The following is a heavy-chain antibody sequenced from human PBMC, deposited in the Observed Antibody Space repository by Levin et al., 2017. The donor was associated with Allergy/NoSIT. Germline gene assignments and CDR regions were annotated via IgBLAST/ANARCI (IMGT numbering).Heavy chain of an antibody. CDR1: GYTFTSYD. J-gene: IGHJ4*02. CDR2: MNPNSGNT. D-gene: IGHD3-3*01. V-gene: IGHV1-8*01. CDR3: ARGRTGYYDFWSGYSSSEEYYFDY. Sequence: RGESLKISCKASGYTFTSYDINWVRQATGQGLEWMGWMNPNSGNTGYAQKFQGRVTMTRNTSISTAYMELSSLRSEDTAVYYCARGRTGYYDFWSGYSSSEEYYFDYWGQGTLVTVSS.